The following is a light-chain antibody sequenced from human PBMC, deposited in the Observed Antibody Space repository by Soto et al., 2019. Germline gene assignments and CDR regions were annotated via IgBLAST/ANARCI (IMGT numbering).Light chain of an antibody. CDR2: DVS. CDR3: CSYTISSSTLYV. CDR1: SSEY. J-gene: IGLJ1*01. Sequence: QSVLTQPASMSGSPGQSITISCTGTSSEYVSWYQHYPGKAPKLMIYDVSKRPSGVSNRFSGSKSGNTASLTISGLQAEDKADYYCCSYTISSSTLYVFGTGTKLTVL. V-gene: IGLV2-14*01.